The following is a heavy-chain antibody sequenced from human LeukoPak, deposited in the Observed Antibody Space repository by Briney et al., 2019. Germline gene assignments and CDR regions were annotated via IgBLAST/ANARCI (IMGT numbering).Heavy chain of an antibody. D-gene: IGHD3-22*01. CDR3: ARGGPYYYDSSGYYPFDY. V-gene: IGHV3-48*03. CDR2: ISSSGSTI. Sequence: GGSLRLSCAASGFTFSSYEMNWVRQAPGKGLEWVSYISSSGSTIYYADSVKGRFTISRDNAKNSLYLQMNSLRAEDTAVYYCARGGPYYYDSSGYYPFDYWGQETLVTVSS. CDR1: GFTFSSYE. J-gene: IGHJ4*02.